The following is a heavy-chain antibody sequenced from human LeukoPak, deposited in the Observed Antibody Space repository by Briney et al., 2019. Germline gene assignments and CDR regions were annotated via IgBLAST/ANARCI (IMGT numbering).Heavy chain of an antibody. V-gene: IGHV4-4*07. J-gene: IGHJ4*02. CDR3: ARSPGLADIDF. Sequence: SETLSLTCSVSGVSITSNYWTWIRQPAGRGLEWIGRVSTRGNTNYNPSLKSRVTMSVDTPKNLFSLKLTSVTAADTAMYYCARSPGLADIDFWGQGTLVIVSS. CDR2: VSTRGNT. D-gene: IGHD2-21*01. CDR1: GVSITSNY.